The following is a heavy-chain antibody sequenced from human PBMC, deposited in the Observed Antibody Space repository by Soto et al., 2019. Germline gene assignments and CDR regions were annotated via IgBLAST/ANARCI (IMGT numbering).Heavy chain of an antibody. V-gene: IGHV4-39*01. CDR3: ASRPEVPYYYYMDV. CDR1: GGSISSSSYY. J-gene: IGHJ6*03. CDR2: IYYSGST. Sequence: SETLSLTCTVSGGSISSSSYYWGWIRQPPGKGLEWIGSIYYSGSTYYNPSLKSRVTISVDTSKNQFSLKLSSVTAADTAVYYCASRPEVPYYYYMDVWGKGTTVTVSS.